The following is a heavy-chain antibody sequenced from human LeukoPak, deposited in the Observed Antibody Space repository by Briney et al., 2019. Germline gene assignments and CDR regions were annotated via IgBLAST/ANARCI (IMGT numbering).Heavy chain of an antibody. V-gene: IGHV3-30*03. CDR1: GFTFSSYG. CDR3: APGGDYTFFDY. CDR2: ISFDGGNK. J-gene: IGHJ4*02. D-gene: IGHD4-17*01. Sequence: PGGSLRLSCAASGFTFSSYGMHWVRQAPGKGLEWVALISFDGGNKHCADSVKGRFTISRDNSKNTLYLQVNSLRAEDTAVYYCAPGGDYTFFDYWGQGTLVTVSS.